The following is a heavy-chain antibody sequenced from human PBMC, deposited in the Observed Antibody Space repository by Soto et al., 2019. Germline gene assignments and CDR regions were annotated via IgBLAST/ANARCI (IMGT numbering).Heavy chain of an antibody. V-gene: IGHV4-39*01. CDR2: IYYGGSP. CDR1: GGSISRSSYY. J-gene: IGHJ4*02. D-gene: IGHD4-17*01. CDR3: ARHDYGGFGL. Sequence: QLQLQESGPGLVKPSETLSLTCTVSGGSISRSSYYWGWIRQPPGKGLEWIGSIYYGGSPYYNPALKSRVTISVDTSKNQFYLKLSSVTAADTAVYYCARHDYGGFGLWGQGTLFTVSS.